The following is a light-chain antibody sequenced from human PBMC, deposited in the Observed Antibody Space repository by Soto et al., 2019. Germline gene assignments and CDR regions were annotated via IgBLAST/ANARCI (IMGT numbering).Light chain of an antibody. V-gene: IGKV1-5*03. CDR1: QSISSW. J-gene: IGKJ1*01. CDR2: KAS. Sequence: DIQMTQSPYTLSASVGHRVTITCRASQSISSWLAWYQQKPGKAPNLLIYKASSLESGVPSRFSGSGTGTEFTLTISSLQPEDFATYYCQQYKSYSPTFGQGTKV. CDR3: QQYKSYSPT.